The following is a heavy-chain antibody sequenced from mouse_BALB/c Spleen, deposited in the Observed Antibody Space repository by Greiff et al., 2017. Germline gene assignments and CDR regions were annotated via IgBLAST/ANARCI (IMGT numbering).Heavy chain of an antibody. V-gene: IGHV5-12-2*01. D-gene: IGHD2-2*01. CDR3: ARHGLRRYFDG. CDR1: GFTFSSYT. Sequence: EVMLVESGGGLVQPGGSLKLSCAASGFTFSSYTMSWVRQTPEKRLEWVAYISNGGGSTYYPDTVKGRFTISRDNAKNTLYLQMSSLKSEDTAMYYCARHGLRRYFDGWGAGTTVTVSS. CDR2: ISNGGGST. J-gene: IGHJ1*01.